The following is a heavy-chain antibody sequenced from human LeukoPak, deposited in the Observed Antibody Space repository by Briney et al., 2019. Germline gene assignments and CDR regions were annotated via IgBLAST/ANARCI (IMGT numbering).Heavy chain of an antibody. Sequence: GGSLRLSCAASGIPFSRNAMTWVRQAPGKGLEWVSAISGSGDSTYYADSVKGRFTISRDNSKNTLYLQMNSLRAEDTAVYYCAKDGSSWYDSPVRDFDYWGQGTLVTVSS. CDR3: AKDGSSWYDSPVRDFDY. D-gene: IGHD6-13*01. CDR2: ISGSGDST. V-gene: IGHV3-23*01. J-gene: IGHJ4*02. CDR1: GIPFSRNA.